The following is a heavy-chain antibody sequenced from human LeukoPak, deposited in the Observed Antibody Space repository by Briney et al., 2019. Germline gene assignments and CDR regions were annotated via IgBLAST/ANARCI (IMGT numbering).Heavy chain of an antibody. D-gene: IGHD6-19*01. J-gene: IGHJ4*02. Sequence: GGSLRLSCAASGFTFDDYAMHWVRHAPGKGLEWVSGISWNSGSIGYADSVKGRFTISRDNAKNSLYLQMNSLRAEDTALYYCAKDSIGYSSGWYYFDYWGQGTLVTVSS. V-gene: IGHV3-9*01. CDR3: AKDSIGYSSGWYYFDY. CDR1: GFTFDDYA. CDR2: ISWNSGSI.